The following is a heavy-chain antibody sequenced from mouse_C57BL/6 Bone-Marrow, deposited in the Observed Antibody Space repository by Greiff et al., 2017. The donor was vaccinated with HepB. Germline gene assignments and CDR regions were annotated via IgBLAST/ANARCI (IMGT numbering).Heavy chain of an antibody. CDR3: TTIGYTDY. D-gene: IGHD2-2*01. J-gene: IGHJ2*01. CDR1: GFNIKDDY. CDR2: IEPDNGDT. V-gene: IGHV14-4*01. Sequence: VQLQQSGAELVRPGASVKLSCTASGFNIKDDYMHWVKQRPEQGLEWIGWIEPDNGDTEYASKFQGKATITADTSSNTAYLQLSSLTSEDTAVYSCTTIGYTDYWGQGTTLTVSS.